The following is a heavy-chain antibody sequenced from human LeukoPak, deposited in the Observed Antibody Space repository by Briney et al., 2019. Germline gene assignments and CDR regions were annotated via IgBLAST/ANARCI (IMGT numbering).Heavy chain of an antibody. CDR3: VRVKGTYFDY. CDR2: ISSSSSNI. CDR1: GFPLSSYS. J-gene: IGHJ4*02. Sequence: GGSLRLSCTASGFPLSSYSINWVRQAPGKGLEWISYISSSSSNIYYLDSVQGRLTVSRDNERNSLFLQSDSPRAEDTAVYYCVRVKGTYFDYWGQGSLVTVSS. D-gene: IGHD1-1*01. V-gene: IGHV3-48*01.